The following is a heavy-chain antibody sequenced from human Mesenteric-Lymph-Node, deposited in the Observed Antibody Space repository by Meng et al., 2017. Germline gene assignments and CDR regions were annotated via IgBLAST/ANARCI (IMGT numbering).Heavy chain of an antibody. CDR3: ARVNWFGELTIDS. J-gene: IGHJ4*02. CDR1: GFTFSSYA. V-gene: IGHV3-48*04. D-gene: IGHD3-10*01. CDR2: ISSSGGVI. Sequence: GGSLRLSCEASGFTFSSYAMSWVRQAPGKGLEWLSYISSSGGVIYYADSLKGRFTISKDNAKNSLYLQMNSLRAEDTAVYYCARVNWFGELTIDSWGQGTLVTVSS.